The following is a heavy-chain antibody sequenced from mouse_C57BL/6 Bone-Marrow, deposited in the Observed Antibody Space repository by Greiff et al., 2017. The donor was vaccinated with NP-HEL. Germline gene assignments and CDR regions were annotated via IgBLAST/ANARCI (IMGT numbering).Heavy chain of an antibody. CDR3: ARAGHYYGSSYNYAMDY. CDR1: GYTFTSYW. J-gene: IGHJ4*01. V-gene: IGHV1-55*01. Sequence: QVQLQQPGAELVKPGASVKMSCKASGYTFTSYWITWVKQRPGQGLEWIGDIYPGSGSTNYNEKFKSKATLTVDTSSSTAYMQRSSPTSEDSAVYYCARAGHYYGSSYNYAMDYWGQGTSVTVSS. D-gene: IGHD1-1*01. CDR2: IYPGSGST.